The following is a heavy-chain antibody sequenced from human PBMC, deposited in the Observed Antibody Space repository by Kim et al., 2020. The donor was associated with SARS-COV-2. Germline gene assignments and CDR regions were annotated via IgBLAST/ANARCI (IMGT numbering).Heavy chain of an antibody. Sequence: SVKVSCKASGGTFSSYAISWVRQAPGQGLEWMGGIIPIFGTANYAQKFQGRVTITADESTSTAYMELSSLRSEDTAVYYCASPGPSSYGSYYFDYWGQGTLVTVSS. V-gene: IGHV1-69*13. J-gene: IGHJ4*02. CDR3: ASPGPSSYGSYYFDY. D-gene: IGHD5-18*01. CDR2: IIPIFGTA. CDR1: GGTFSSYA.